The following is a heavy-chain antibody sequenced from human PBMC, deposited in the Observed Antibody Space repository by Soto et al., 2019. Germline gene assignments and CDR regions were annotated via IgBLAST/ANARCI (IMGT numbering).Heavy chain of an antibody. J-gene: IGHJ4*02. CDR3: AKDRQYRSVGIAVARADY. Sequence: EVQLLESGGGLVQPGGSLRLSCAASGFTFSSYAMSWVRQAPGKGLEWVSAISGSGGSTYYADSVKGRFTISRDNSKNTLYLQMNSLRAEDTAVYYCAKDRQYRSVGIAVARADYWGQGTLVTVSS. V-gene: IGHV3-23*01. D-gene: IGHD6-19*01. CDR2: ISGSGGST. CDR1: GFTFSSYA.